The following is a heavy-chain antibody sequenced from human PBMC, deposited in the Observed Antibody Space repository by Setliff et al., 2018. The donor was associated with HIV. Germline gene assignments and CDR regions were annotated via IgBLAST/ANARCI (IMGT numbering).Heavy chain of an antibody. CDR3: ARDPYCSGDGCFRYYQH. V-gene: IGHV4-59*12. CDR1: GGSINSYF. J-gene: IGHJ1*01. CDR2: IYYSGST. D-gene: IGHD2-15*01. Sequence: TSETLSLTCTVSGGSINSYFWHWIRQPPGKGLEWIGYIYYSGSTNYNPSLKSRVKMSLDTSKNQFSLKLSSVTAADTAVYFCARDPYCSGDGCFRYYQHWGRGTLVTVSS.